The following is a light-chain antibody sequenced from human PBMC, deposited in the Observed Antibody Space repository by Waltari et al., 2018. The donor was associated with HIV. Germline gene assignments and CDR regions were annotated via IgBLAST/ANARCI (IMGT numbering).Light chain of an antibody. V-gene: IGLV1-51*01. Sequence: QSVLTQPPSVSAASGQSVAISCSGNKYNIGKEDVSWYQQLPGTAPKLLIFDNDKRPSGIPDRFSGSKSGTSGTLDITGLQTGDEATYYCATWDGSLSSWVFGGGTKVTVL. CDR3: ATWDGSLSSWV. CDR2: DND. J-gene: IGLJ3*02. CDR1: KYNIGKED.